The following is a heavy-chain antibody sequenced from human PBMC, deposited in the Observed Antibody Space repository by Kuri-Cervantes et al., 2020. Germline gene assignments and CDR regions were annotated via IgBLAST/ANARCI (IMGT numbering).Heavy chain of an antibody. V-gene: IGHV3-53*01. D-gene: IGHD6-19*01. J-gene: IGHJ5*02. CDR3: ARVADDSSGWYIGAGGFDP. CDR2: IYSGGST. CDR1: GFTFSTYW. Sequence: GESLKISCAASGFTFSTYWMSWVRQAPGKGLEWVSVIYSGGSTYYADSVKGRFTISRDNSKNTLYLQMNSLRAEDTAVYYCARVADDSSGWYIGAGGFDPWGQGTLVTVSS.